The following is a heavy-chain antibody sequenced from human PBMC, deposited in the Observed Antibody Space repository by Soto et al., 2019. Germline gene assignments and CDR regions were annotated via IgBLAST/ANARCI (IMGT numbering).Heavy chain of an antibody. J-gene: IGHJ3*02. Sequence: GESLKISCKGSGYSFTSYWIGWVRQMPGKGLEWMGIIYPGDSDTRYSPSFQGQVTISADKSISTAYLQWSSLKASDTAMYYCARRDRGYLDWSRQHQHAFDIWGQGTMVTVSS. CDR2: IYPGDSDT. D-gene: IGHD3-9*01. CDR1: GYSFTSYW. CDR3: ARRDRGYLDWSRQHQHAFDI. V-gene: IGHV5-51*01.